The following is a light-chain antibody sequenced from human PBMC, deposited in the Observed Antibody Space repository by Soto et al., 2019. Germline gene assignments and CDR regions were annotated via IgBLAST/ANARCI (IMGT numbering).Light chain of an antibody. J-gene: IGKJ1*01. CDR2: AAT. CDR3: QQSYSTPPA. V-gene: IGKV1-39*01. Sequence: DIQMTQSPYSLSASVGDRVTITCRASQSISNYLNWYQQKPGKAPKVLIYAATSLQSGVPSRFSGSGSGTDFTLTISSLQPEDSATYYCQQSYSTPPAFGQGTKVEIK. CDR1: QSISNY.